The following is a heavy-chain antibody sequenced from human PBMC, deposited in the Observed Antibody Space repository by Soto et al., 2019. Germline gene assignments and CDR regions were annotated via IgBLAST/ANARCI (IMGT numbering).Heavy chain of an antibody. CDR2: IYYSGST. Sequence: SETLSLTCTVSGGSISSYYWSWIRQPPGKGLGWIGYIYYSGSTNYNPSLKSRVTISVDTSKNQFSLKLSSVTAADTAVYYCARVGRSSPMIVVPINYYYYYMDVWGKGTTVTVSS. D-gene: IGHD3-22*01. J-gene: IGHJ6*03. CDR3: ARVGRSSPMIVVPINYYYYYMDV. CDR1: GGSISSYY. V-gene: IGHV4-59*01.